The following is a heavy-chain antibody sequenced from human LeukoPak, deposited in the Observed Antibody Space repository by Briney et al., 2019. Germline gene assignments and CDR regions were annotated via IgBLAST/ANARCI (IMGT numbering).Heavy chain of an antibody. D-gene: IGHD4-17*01. CDR3: AREKAPYGSFDY. V-gene: IGHV1-69*05. CDR1: GGTFSSYA. Sequence: SVKVSCKASGGTFSSYAISWVRQAPGQGLEWMGRIIPIFGTANYAQKFQGRVTITTDESTSTAYMELSSLRSEDTAVYYCAREKAPYGSFDYWGQGTLVTVSS. J-gene: IGHJ4*02. CDR2: IIPIFGTA.